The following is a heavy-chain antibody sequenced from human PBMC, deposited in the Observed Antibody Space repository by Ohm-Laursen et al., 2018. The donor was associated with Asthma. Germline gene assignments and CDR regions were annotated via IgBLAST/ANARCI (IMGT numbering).Heavy chain of an antibody. CDR3: AKDAVMFVQGAFDI. CDR1: GFTFDDYA. V-gene: IGHV3-9*01. J-gene: IGHJ3*02. D-gene: IGHD3-10*02. CDR2: ISWNSGSI. Sequence: SLRLSCAASGFTFDDYAMHWVRQAPGKGLEWVSGISWNSGSIGYADSVKGRFTISRDNAKNSLYLQMNSLRAEDTALYYCAKDAVMFVQGAFDIWGQGTMVTVSS.